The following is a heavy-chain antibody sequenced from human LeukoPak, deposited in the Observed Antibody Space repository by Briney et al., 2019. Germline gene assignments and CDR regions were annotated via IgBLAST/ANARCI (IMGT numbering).Heavy chain of an antibody. Sequence: PGGSLRLSCAASGFTFDDYGMSWVRHAPGKGLEWVSGINWNGGSTGYADSVKGRFTISRDNAKNSLYLQMNSLRAEDTPLYYCARGHDILTGDYYMDVWGKGTTVTVSS. J-gene: IGHJ6*03. CDR1: GFTFDDYG. CDR3: ARGHDILTGDYYMDV. V-gene: IGHV3-20*04. CDR2: INWNGGST. D-gene: IGHD3-9*01.